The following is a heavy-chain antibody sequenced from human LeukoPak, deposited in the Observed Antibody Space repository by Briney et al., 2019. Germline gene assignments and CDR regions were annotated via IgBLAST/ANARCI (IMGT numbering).Heavy chain of an antibody. CDR3: AREEGVAAAGGGAFDI. V-gene: IGHV1-2*02. CDR2: INPNSGGT. D-gene: IGHD6-13*01. CDR1: GYTFTAYY. J-gene: IGHJ3*02. Sequence: GASVKVSCKASGYTFTAYYMHWVRQAPGQGLEWMGWINPNSGGTNYAQKFQGRVTMTRDTSISTAYMELSRLRSDDTAVYYCAREEGVAAAGGGAFDIWGQGTMVTVSS.